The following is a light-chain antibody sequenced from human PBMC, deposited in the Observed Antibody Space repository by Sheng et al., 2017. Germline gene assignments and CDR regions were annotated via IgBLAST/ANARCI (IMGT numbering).Light chain of an antibody. Sequence: DIVLTQSPDSLAVSLGERGPPSTASPARVFHTTSVTRSTLLGTTETRTTPRLLILWASTRISGVPDRFSGXGSETDFTLTINSVQAEDVAVYYCQQYSATPFYTYTFGQGTRLEIK. J-gene: IGKJ2*01. V-gene: IGKV4-1*01. CDR3: QQYSATPFYTYT. CDR2: WAS. CDR1: RVFHTTSVTRST.